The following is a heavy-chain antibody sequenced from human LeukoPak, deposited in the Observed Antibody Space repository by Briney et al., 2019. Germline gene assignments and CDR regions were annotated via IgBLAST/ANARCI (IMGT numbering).Heavy chain of an antibody. D-gene: IGHD4-17*01. J-gene: IGHJ4*02. V-gene: IGHV3-23*01. CDR2: ISDSGAAT. CDR3: AKIAPWGAVTTTDGFDY. Sequence: GGSLRLSCAASGFTFSSFAMSWVRQAPGKGLEWVSSISDSGAATCYADSVKGRFTISRDNSKNTLYLQLNSLGAEDTAVYYCAKIAPWGAVTTTDGFDYWGQGTLVTVSS. CDR1: GFTFSSFA.